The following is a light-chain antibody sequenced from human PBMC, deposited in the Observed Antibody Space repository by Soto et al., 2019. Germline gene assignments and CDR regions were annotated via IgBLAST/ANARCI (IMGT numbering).Light chain of an antibody. CDR2: RNN. Sequence: QSVLTQPPSASGTPGQRVTISCSGTNSNIGGNYVYWYQQLPGAAPKLLIYRNNQRPSGVPDRFSGSKSGTSASLAISGLRSEDEADYYCASWDDSLTGYVVFGGGTQLTVL. CDR1: NSNIGGNY. V-gene: IGLV1-47*01. J-gene: IGLJ2*01. CDR3: ASWDDSLTGYVV.